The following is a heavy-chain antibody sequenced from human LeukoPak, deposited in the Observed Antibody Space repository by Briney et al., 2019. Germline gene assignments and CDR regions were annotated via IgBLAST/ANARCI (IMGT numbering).Heavy chain of an antibody. Sequence: PSETLSLTCTVSGGSNSSTINHWGWIRQPPGKGLEWIATIYYSGSTYYNPSLKSRVTIFVDMSKTQFSLRLSSVTAADTAVYYCARDIFPGIMVGAFDIWGQGTRVTVSS. CDR1: GGSNSSTINH. J-gene: IGHJ3*02. D-gene: IGHD2-8*01. V-gene: IGHV4-39*02. CDR3: ARDIFPGIMVGAFDI. CDR2: IYYSGST.